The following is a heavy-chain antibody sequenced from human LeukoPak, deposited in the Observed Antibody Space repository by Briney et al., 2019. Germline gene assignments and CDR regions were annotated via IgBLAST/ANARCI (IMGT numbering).Heavy chain of an antibody. Sequence: PGGSLRLSCAASGLTFSSYEMNWVRQAPGKGLQWVSYISSSGSTIYYADSVKGRFTTSRDNAKNSLYLQMNSLRAEDTAVYYCARGSDDYVWGSYRPTDPYFDYWGQGTLVTVSS. D-gene: IGHD3-16*02. CDR3: ARGSDDYVWGSYRPTDPYFDY. J-gene: IGHJ4*02. CDR2: ISSSGSTI. V-gene: IGHV3-48*03. CDR1: GLTFSSYE.